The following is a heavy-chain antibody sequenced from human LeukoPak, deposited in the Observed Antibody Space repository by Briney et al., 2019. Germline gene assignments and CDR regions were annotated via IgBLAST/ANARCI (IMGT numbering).Heavy chain of an antibody. D-gene: IGHD2-15*01. CDR3: AKARGYCSGGSCPFDY. J-gene: IGHJ4*02. V-gene: IGHV3-23*01. CDR1: GFMFSSYA. CDR2: ISSSGDNT. Sequence: GGSLRLSRAASGFMFSSYAMSWVRQAPGKGLEWVSGISSSGDNTYHADSVKGRLTISRDTSKKTLYLQMNRLRAEDTAVYYCAKARGYCSGGSCPFDYWGQGTLVTVSS.